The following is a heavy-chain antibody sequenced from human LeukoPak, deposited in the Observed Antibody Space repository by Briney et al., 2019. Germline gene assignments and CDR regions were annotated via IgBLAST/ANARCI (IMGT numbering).Heavy chain of an antibody. J-gene: IGHJ2*01. CDR3: ARGVGATDTSWYFDL. CDR2: ISSSSSTI. Sequence: GGCLRLSCAASEFTFSSYSMNWVRQAPGKGLEWVSYISSSSSTIYYADSVKGRFTISRDNAKNSLYLQMNSLRAEDTAVYYCARGVGATDTSWYFDLWGRGTLVTVSS. CDR1: EFTFSSYS. D-gene: IGHD1-26*01. V-gene: IGHV3-48*04.